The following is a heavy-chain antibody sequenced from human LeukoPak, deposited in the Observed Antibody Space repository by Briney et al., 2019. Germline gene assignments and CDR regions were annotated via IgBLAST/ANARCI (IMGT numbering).Heavy chain of an antibody. D-gene: IGHD1-1*01. CDR3: AKVGTQVYFDY. Sequence: PGGSLRLSCAASGFTFSGYWMSWVRQAPGKGLEWVAVISYDGSNKYYADSVKGRFTISRDNSKNTLYLQMNSLRAEDTAVYYCAKVGTQVYFDYWGQGTLVTVSS. CDR1: GFTFSGYW. J-gene: IGHJ4*02. V-gene: IGHV3-30*18. CDR2: ISYDGSNK.